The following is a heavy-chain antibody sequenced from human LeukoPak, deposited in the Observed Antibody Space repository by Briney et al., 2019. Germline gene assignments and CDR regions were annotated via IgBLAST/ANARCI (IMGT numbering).Heavy chain of an antibody. D-gene: IGHD4-17*01. J-gene: IGHJ4*02. CDR1: GDSISSYY. V-gene: IGHV4-59*12. CDR2: IYHSGST. CDR3: ARRSTVTTFEY. Sequence: SETLSLTCTVSGDSISSYYWSWIRQPPGKGLEWIGEIYHSGSTNYNPSLKSRVTISVDKSKNQFSLKLTSVTAADTAVYYCARRSTVTTFEYWGQGILVTVSS.